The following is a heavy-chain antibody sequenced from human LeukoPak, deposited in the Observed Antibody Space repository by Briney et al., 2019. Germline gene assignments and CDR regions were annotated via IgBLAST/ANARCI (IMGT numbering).Heavy chain of an antibody. V-gene: IGHV3-7*03. CDR1: GFTFSSFW. CDR3: AKEVVVITTQGAFDI. D-gene: IGHD3-22*01. J-gene: IGHJ3*02. Sequence: PGGSLRLSCAASGFTFSSFWMSWVRQAPGKGLEWVANIKQDGSEKYYVDSVKGRFTISRDNAKNSLYLQMNSLRAEDTAVYYCAKEVVVITTQGAFDIWGQGTMVTVSS. CDR2: IKQDGSEK.